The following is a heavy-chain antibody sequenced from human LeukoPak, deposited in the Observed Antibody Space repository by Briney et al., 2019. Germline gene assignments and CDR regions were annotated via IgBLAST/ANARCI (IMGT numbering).Heavy chain of an antibody. V-gene: IGHV4-61*01. CDR3: ARASWELPYFDY. CDR2: IYYSGST. CDR1: GGSVSSGSYY. J-gene: IGHJ4*02. D-gene: IGHD1-26*01. Sequence: SETLSLTCTASGGSVSSGSYYWSWIRQPPGKGLEWIGYIYYSGSTNYNPSLKSRVTISVDTSKNQFSLKLSSVTAADTAVYYCARASWELPYFDYWGQGTLVTVSS.